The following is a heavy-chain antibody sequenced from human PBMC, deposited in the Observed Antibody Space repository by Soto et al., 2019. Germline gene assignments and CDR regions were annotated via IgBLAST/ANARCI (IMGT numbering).Heavy chain of an antibody. J-gene: IGHJ6*02. Sequence: SETLSLTCSVSGASISSGGYYWNWIRQHPGKGLEWIGYIYYSGTTYYNTSLKSRVTISVDTSKNHFSLKLSSVTAADTAVYYCAASCVGCGGFNYYGMDVWGQGTTVTVSS. D-gene: IGHD2-21*01. CDR3: AASCVGCGGFNYYGMDV. V-gene: IGHV4-31*03. CDR2: IYYSGTT. CDR1: GASISSGGYY.